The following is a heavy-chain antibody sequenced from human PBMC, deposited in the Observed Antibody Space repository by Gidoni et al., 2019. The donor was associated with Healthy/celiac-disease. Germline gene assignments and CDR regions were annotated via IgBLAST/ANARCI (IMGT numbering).Heavy chain of an antibody. CDR1: GFTFSSYA. CDR2: FSSNGGST. J-gene: IGHJ3*02. Sequence: CSASGFTFSSYAMHWVRQAPGKGLEYVSAFSSNGGSTYYADPVKGRFTISRDKSKNTLYLQMSSLRAEDTAVYYCVKDRLGAFDIWGQGTMVTVSS. D-gene: IGHD3-16*01. CDR3: VKDRLGAFDI. V-gene: IGHV3-64D*06.